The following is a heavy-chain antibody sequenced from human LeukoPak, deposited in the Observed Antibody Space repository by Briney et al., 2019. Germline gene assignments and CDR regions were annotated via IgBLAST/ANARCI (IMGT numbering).Heavy chain of an antibody. V-gene: IGHV1-46*01. CDR1: GYTFTSYY. CDR2: INPSGGST. D-gene: IGHD2-15*01. J-gene: IGHJ6*02. Sequence: GASVKVSCKASGYTFTSYYMHWVRQAPGQGLEWMGIINPSGGSTSYAQKFQGRVTMTRDTSTSTVYMELSSLRAEDTAVYYCAKARKWSLHGMDVWGQGTTVTVSS. CDR3: AKARKWSLHGMDV.